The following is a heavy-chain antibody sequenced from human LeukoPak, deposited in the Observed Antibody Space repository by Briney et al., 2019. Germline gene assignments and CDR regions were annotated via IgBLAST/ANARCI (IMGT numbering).Heavy chain of an antibody. CDR1: GFTFSTYN. Sequence: GGSLRLSCAASGFTFSTYNMNWVRQAPGKGLEWVSSISSSSRYINFADSMKGRFTISRDNAKNSLYLQMNSLRAEDTAVYYCARTLPIYYGSGTYYNNWFDPWGQGTLVTVSS. J-gene: IGHJ5*02. CDR2: ISSSSRYI. D-gene: IGHD3-10*01. V-gene: IGHV3-21*01. CDR3: ARTLPIYYGSGTYYNNWFDP.